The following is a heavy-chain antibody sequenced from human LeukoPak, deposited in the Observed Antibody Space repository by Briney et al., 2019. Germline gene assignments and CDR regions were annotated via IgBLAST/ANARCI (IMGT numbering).Heavy chain of an antibody. J-gene: IGHJ5*02. V-gene: IGHV4-39*01. Sequence: KPSETLSLTCTVSGGSISSSSYYWGWIRQPPGKGLEWIGSIYYSGSTYYNPSLKSRVTISVDTSKNQFSLKLSSVTAADTAVYYCARHYDFWSGYYASWGQGTLVTVSS. CDR2: IYYSGST. D-gene: IGHD3-3*01. CDR1: GGSISSSSYY. CDR3: ARHYDFWSGYYAS.